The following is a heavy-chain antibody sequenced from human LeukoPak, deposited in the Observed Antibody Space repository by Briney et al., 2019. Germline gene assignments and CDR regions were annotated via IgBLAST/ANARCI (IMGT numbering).Heavy chain of an antibody. V-gene: IGHV5-51*01. CDR1: GYSFTSYW. CDR3: ARGGPETGSGYYYFDY. Sequence: GESLKIYCKGSGYSFTSYWIGWVRQMPGKGLEWMGIIYPGDSDTRYSPSFQGQVTISADKSISTAYLQWSSLKASDTAMYYCARGGPETGSGYYYFDYWGQGTLVTVSS. D-gene: IGHD3-22*01. CDR2: IYPGDSDT. J-gene: IGHJ4*02.